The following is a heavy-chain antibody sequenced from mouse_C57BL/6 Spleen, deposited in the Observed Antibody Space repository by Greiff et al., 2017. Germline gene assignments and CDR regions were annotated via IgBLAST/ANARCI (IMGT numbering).Heavy chain of an antibody. V-gene: IGHV1-58*01. J-gene: IGHJ2*01. CDR1: GYTFTSYG. Sequence: DVHLVESGAELVRPGSSVKMSCQTSGYTFTSYGINWVKQRPGQGLEWVGYIYIGNGYTEYNEKVKGKATLTSDTSSRTAYMQLSSLTSEDSAIYFCARGGYGPFDYWGQGTTLTVSS. D-gene: IGHD1-1*02. CDR2: IYIGNGYT. CDR3: ARGGYGPFDY.